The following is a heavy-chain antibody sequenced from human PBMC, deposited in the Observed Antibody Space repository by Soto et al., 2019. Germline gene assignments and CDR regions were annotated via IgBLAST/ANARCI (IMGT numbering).Heavy chain of an antibody. CDR1: GFTFDSHW. J-gene: IGHJ4*02. D-gene: IGHD6-19*01. Sequence: ESGGVLVQPGGSLRLSCVASGFTFDSHWMHWVRQAPGEGLVWVSRIKTDGYAAAYADSVKGRFTISRDNTKYTVYLQMNSLRAADTAVYFCVRESGVAADCWGQGTLVTVSS. CDR2: IKTDGYAA. CDR3: VRESGVAADC. V-gene: IGHV3-74*01.